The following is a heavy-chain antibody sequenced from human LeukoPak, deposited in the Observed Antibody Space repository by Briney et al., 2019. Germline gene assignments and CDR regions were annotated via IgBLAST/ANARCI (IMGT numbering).Heavy chain of an antibody. D-gene: IGHD4-11*01. CDR1: GGSISSGGYY. CDR2: IYYSGST. J-gene: IGHJ4*02. CDR3: AREDYSNYFDY. Sequence: SETLSLTCTVSGGSISSGGYYWSWIRQHPGKGLEWIGYIYYSGSTYYNPSLKSRVTISVDTSKNQFSLKLSSVTAADTAVYYCAREDYSNYFDYWGQGTLVTVSS. V-gene: IGHV4-31*03.